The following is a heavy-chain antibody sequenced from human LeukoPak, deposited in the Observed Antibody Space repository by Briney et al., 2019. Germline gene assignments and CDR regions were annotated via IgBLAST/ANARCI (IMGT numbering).Heavy chain of an antibody. CDR2: IRTDGTA. CDR1: GFKFSIYV. Sequence: GGSLRLSCAASGFKFSIYVMSWVRQAPGKGLDWVSLIRTDGTAYYPDSVKGRFSVFRDNSSNTLYLQINSLRADDTATYYCAKGGWVSPFEYWGQGSLVTVSS. V-gene: IGHV3-23*01. CDR3: AKGGWVSPFEY. J-gene: IGHJ4*02. D-gene: IGHD6-19*01.